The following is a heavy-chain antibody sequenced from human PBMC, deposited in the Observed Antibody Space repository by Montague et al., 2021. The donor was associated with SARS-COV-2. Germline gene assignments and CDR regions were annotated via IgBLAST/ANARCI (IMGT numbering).Heavy chain of an antibody. CDR3: AIHLWLRGYLDD. Sequence: SETLSLTCAVYGGSFSATSYYWGWIRQPPGKGLEWIGSIYYSGSTYYNPSLKSRVTISVDTSKNQFSLKLSSVTAADTAVYYCAIHLWLRGYLDDWGQGTLVTVSS. CDR1: GGSFSATSYY. CDR2: IYYSGST. J-gene: IGHJ4*02. V-gene: IGHV4-39*01. D-gene: IGHD3-10*01.